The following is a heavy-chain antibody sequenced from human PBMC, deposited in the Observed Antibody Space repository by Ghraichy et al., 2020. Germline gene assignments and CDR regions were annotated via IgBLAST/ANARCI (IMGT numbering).Heavy chain of an antibody. Sequence: SETLSLTCAVSGYSISSGYYWGWIRQPPGKGLEWIGSIYHSGSTDYNPSLKSRVTISVDTSKNQFSLKLRSVTAADTAVYFCARGGISENSRLGWFDPWGQGTLVTVSS. CDR1: GYSISSGYY. CDR3: ARGGISENSRLGWFDP. J-gene: IGHJ5*02. D-gene: IGHD1-14*01. CDR2: IYHSGST. V-gene: IGHV4-38-2*01.